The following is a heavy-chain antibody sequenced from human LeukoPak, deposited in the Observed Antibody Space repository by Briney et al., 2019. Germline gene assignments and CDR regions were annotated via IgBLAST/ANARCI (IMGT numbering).Heavy chain of an antibody. D-gene: IGHD3-10*01. J-gene: IGHJ5*02. Sequence: PGGSLRLSCAASGFTFSNYTMNWVRQAPGKGLEWVSVIYSGGSTYYAESVKGRFTITRDISKNTLYLQMNSLRVEDTAVYFCAGRPHGDHPFFDHWGPGTLVIVSS. CDR3: AGRPHGDHPFFDH. CDR2: IYSGGST. V-gene: IGHV3-53*01. CDR1: GFTFSNYT.